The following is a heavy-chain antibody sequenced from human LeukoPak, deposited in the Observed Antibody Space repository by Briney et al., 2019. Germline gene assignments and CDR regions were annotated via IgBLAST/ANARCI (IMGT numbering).Heavy chain of an antibody. D-gene: IGHD3/OR15-3a*01. Sequence: PSETLSLTCAVQGASLRGSYWSWIRQPPGKGLQWIGQIDHSGSTHSIPSLKSRVTISVDTSKNQFSLKVSSVTAADTAVYYCARLPRTGLVVRDSGEDYWGQGTLVTVSS. V-gene: IGHV4-34*01. CDR2: IDHSGST. J-gene: IGHJ4*02. CDR3: ARLPRTGLVVRDSGEDY. CDR1: GASLRGSY.